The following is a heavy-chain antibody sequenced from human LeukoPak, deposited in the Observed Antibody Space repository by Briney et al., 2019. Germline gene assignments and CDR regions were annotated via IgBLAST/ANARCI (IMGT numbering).Heavy chain of an antibody. CDR1: GGSFSGYY. J-gene: IGHJ4*02. V-gene: IGHV4-34*01. Sequence: SETLSLTCAVYGGSFSGYYWSWIRQPPGKGLEWIGEINHSGSTNYNPSLKSRVTISADTSKNQFSLKLSSVTAADTAVYYCANRLTTGYFDYWGQGTLVTVSS. D-gene: IGHD4-4*01. CDR3: ANRLTTGYFDY. CDR2: INHSGST.